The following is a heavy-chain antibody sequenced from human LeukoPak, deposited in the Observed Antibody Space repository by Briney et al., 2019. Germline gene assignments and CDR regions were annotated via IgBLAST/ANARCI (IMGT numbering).Heavy chain of an antibody. V-gene: IGHV1-24*01. CDR2: FNREDDEP. D-gene: IGHD3-22*01. CDR1: GYTLTDFS. Sequence: APLKVSCNISGYTLTDFSMHWVRQAPGKGLEWMGGFNREDDEPIYAPHFRGRVTVTEDTSTDTAYMELSSLRSEDTAAYYCATLDSYYDNSGRPLIPDWGQGTLVTVSS. CDR3: ATLDSYYDNSGRPLIPD. J-gene: IGHJ4*02.